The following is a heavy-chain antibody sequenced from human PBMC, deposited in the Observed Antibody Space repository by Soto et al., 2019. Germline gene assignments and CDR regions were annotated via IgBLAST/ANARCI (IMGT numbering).Heavy chain of an antibody. CDR1: GFTFDDYA. CDR3: ARDEVVVVIHLPADS. CDR2: ISYDGTNE. D-gene: IGHD3-22*01. V-gene: IGHV3-30-3*01. Sequence: PGGSLRLSCVASGFTFDDYAMHWVLQAPGKGLEWVAVISYDGTNEYYADSVKGRFTISRDNSKNTLYLQMNSLRPEDTAVYYWARDEVVVVIHLPADSWGQGTLVTSPQ. J-gene: IGHJ4*02.